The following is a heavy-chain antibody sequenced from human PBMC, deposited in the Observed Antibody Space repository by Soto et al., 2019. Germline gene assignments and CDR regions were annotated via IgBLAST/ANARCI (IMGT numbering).Heavy chain of an antibody. CDR1: GYTFTSYD. CDR3: ARVRGIAARASQNYNWLDP. CDR2: MNPNSGNT. J-gene: IGHJ5*02. D-gene: IGHD6-6*01. Sequence: GGSVKVSCKASGYTFTSYDINWVRQATGQGLEWMGWMNPNSGNTGYAQKFQGRVTMTRNTSISTAYMELSSLRSEDTAVYYCARVRGIAARASQNYNWLDPWGQGTLVTVSS. V-gene: IGHV1-8*01.